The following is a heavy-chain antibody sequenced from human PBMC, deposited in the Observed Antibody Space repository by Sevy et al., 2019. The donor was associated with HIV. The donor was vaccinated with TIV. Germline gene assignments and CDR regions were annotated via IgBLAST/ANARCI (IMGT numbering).Heavy chain of an antibody. D-gene: IGHD3-10*01. J-gene: IGHJ3*02. CDR1: GGSISSDNYS. CDR3: ARGPVFGAFDI. V-gene: IGHV4-61*02. CDR2: IYPSGST. Sequence: SETLSLTCTVSGGSISSDNYSWSWIRQPAGKGLEWIGRIYPSGSTNYNPSLKSRVTISVDTSKNQFSLNLSSVTAADTAVYSCARGPVFGAFDIWGQGTMVTVSS.